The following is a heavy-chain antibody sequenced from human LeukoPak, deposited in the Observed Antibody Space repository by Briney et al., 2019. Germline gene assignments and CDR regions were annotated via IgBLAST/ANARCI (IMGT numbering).Heavy chain of an antibody. CDR1: GYSFTSYS. J-gene: IGHJ4*02. CDR3: ARHSAKIEYYFDY. Sequence: GESLKISCKGSGYSFTSYSIAWVRRMPGKGLEWMGIIYPGDSDTRYSPSFQGQVTISADKSISTAYLQWSSLKASDTAMYYCARHSAKIEYYFDYWGQGTLVTVSS. V-gene: IGHV5-51*01. D-gene: IGHD1-26*01. CDR2: IYPGDSDT.